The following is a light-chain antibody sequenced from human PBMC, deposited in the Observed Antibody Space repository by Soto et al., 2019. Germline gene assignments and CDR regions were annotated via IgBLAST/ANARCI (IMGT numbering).Light chain of an antibody. CDR1: SSDVGGYDY. J-gene: IGLJ2*01. CDR3: SSYAGSNKVV. CDR2: EVS. Sequence: QSALSQPPSASGSPGQSVTISCTGTSSDVGGYDYVSWYQQHPGKAPKLIIYEVSKRPSGVPDRFSGSKSGHTASLTVSGLQAEDDSDYYCSSYAGSNKVVFGGGTQLTVL. V-gene: IGLV2-8*01.